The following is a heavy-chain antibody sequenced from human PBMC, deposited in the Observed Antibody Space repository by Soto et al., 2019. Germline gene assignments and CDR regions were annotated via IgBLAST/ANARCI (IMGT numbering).Heavy chain of an antibody. V-gene: IGHV4-34*01. D-gene: IGHD1-26*01. CDR2: INHGGST. CDR3: ARDRGSYGGAFDI. J-gene: IGHJ3*02. CDR1: GGSFSGYY. Sequence: QVQLQQWGAGLLKPSETLSLTCAVYGGSFSGYYWSWIRQPPGKGLEWIGEINHGGSTNYNPSLKGRVTISVHTSKNQFSVKLSSVTAADTAVYYCARDRGSYGGAFDIWGQGTMVTVSS.